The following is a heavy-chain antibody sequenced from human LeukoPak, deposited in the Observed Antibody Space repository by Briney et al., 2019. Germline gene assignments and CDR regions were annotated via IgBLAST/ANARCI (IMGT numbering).Heavy chain of an antibody. CDR2: ISSSGSTI. D-gene: IGHD5-12*01. Sequence: GGSLRLSCAASGFTFSSYEMNWVRQAPGKGLEWVSYISSSGSTIYYADSVKGRFTISRDNAKNSLYLQMSSLRAEDTAVYYCAREGAYSGYQTDYYYGMDVWGKGTTVTVSS. J-gene: IGHJ6*04. CDR1: GFTFSSYE. V-gene: IGHV3-48*03. CDR3: AREGAYSGYQTDYYYGMDV.